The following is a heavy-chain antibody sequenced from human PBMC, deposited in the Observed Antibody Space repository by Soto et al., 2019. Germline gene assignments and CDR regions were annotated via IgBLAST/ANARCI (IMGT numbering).Heavy chain of an antibody. V-gene: IGHV1-69*19. Sequence: QVQLVQSGAEVKKPGSSVKVSCKASGGTFSSYAISWVRQAPGQGLEWMGGIIPIFGTANYAQKFQGRVTITAGESPSTTYMELRSIRYEDTVVYYCARDSPDFIAEDGTFYYKWFDPWGQGTLVTVS. CDR3: ARDSPDFIAEDGTFYYKWFDP. CDR1: GGTFSSYA. CDR2: IIPIFGTA. J-gene: IGHJ5*02. D-gene: IGHD6-13*01.